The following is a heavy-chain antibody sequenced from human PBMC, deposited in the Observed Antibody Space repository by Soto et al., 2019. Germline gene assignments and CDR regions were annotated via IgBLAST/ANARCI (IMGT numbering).Heavy chain of an antibody. D-gene: IGHD2-15*01. CDR3: ARVPSSSGRAHFDD. J-gene: IGHJ4*02. CDR1: GFTLSSYA. Sequence: QVQLVESGGGVVQPGRSLRLSCAASGFTLSSYAMHWVRQAPGKGLEWVAVISYDVSNKHYADSVKGRVTISRENSTNALKLQMNSLRAEDTAVYYCARVPSSSGRAHFDDWGQGTLVTVSS. CDR2: ISYDVSNK. V-gene: IGHV3-30-3*01.